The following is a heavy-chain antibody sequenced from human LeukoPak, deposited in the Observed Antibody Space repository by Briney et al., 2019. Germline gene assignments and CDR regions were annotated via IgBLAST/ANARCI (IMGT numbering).Heavy chain of an antibody. CDR2: ISSSSSYT. CDR1: GFTFSDYY. Sequence: GGSLRLSCAASGFTFSDYYMSWIRQAPGKGLEWVSYISSSSSYTNYADSVKGRFTISRDNAKNSLYLQMNSLRAEDTAVYYCARVLGTPGAGNWFDPWGQGTLVTVSS. D-gene: IGHD1-14*01. J-gene: IGHJ5*02. CDR3: ARVLGTPGAGNWFDP. V-gene: IGHV3-11*05.